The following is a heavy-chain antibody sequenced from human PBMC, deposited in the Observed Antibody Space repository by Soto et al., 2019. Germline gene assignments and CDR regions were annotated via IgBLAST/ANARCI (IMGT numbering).Heavy chain of an antibody. J-gene: IGHJ5*02. CDR1: GGSIRRGGYY. Sequence: KPSETLSLTCTVSGGSIRRGGYYWSWIRQHPGKGLEWIGYIFYAGSTKYNPSLNSRVTISVDTSKNQFSLTVTSVTAADTAVYYCARRIVATKTFDTRAQHTPVPVSS. CDR3: ARRIVATKTFDT. CDR2: IFYAGST. D-gene: IGHD5-12*01. V-gene: IGHV4-61*08.